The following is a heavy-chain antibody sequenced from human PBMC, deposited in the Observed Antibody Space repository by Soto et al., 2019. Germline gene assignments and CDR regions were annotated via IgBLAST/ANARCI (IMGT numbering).Heavy chain of an antibody. CDR3: ARDKSSGPHFDY. J-gene: IGHJ4*02. V-gene: IGHV3-74*01. CDR1: GFTFSSYW. D-gene: IGHD2-15*01. CDR2: INWNGDST. Sequence: SGFTFSSYWMHWVRQAPGKGLEWVSGINWNGDSTSYADSVKGRFTISRDNSKNTLYPQMNSLRAEDTAVYYCARDKSSGPHFDYWGQGTLVTVSS.